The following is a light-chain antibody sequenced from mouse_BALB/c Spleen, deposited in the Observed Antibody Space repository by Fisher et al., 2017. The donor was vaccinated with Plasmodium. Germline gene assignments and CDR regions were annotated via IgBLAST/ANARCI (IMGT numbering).Light chain of an antibody. J-gene: IGKJ5*01. CDR1: QSIGNY. Sequence: DIVLTQTPATLSVTPGDRVSLSCRASQSIGNYLHWYQQKSHGSPRLLIRYASQSISGIPSRFSGSGSRTDFTLSINSVETEDFGMYFCQHSNSWPLTFGAGTKLELK. V-gene: IGKV5-45*01. CDR2: YAS. CDR3: QHSNSWPLT.